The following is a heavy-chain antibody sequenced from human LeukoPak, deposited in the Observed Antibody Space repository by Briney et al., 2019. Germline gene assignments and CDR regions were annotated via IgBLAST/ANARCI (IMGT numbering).Heavy chain of an antibody. V-gene: IGHV4-34*01. D-gene: IGHD2-21*02. CDR2: INHSGST. CDR1: GGSFSGYY. J-gene: IGHJ6*02. Sequence: PSETLSLTCAVYGGSFSGYYWSWIRQPPGKGLEWIGEINHSGSTNYNPSLKSRVIISVDTSKNQFSLKLSSVTAADTAVYYCARALAYCDGDCYSVRYYYYGMDVWGQGTTVTVSS. CDR3: ARALAYCDGDCYSVRYYYYGMDV.